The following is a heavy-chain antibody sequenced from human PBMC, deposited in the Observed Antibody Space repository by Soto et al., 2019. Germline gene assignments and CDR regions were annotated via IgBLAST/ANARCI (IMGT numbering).Heavy chain of an antibody. D-gene: IGHD6-13*01. J-gene: IGHJ4*02. CDR3: ARGAPGYSSSWYSVEGEFDY. Sequence: QVQLVQSGAEVKKPGSSVKVSCKASGGTFSSYTISWVRQATGQGLEWMGRIIPILGIANYAQKFQGRVTITADKSTSTAYMELSSLRSEDTAVYYCARGAPGYSSSWYSVEGEFDYWGQGTLVTVSS. CDR1: GGTFSSYT. CDR2: IIPILGIA. V-gene: IGHV1-69*02.